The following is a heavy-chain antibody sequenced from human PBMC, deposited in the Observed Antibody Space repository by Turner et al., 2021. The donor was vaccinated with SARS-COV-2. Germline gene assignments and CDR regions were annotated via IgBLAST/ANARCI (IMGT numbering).Heavy chain of an antibody. Sequence: QVHLQQWGAGPLKPSEALSRTCAVNGGSFSESYWSWIRQSPGRGLEGIGEFTQSGSTNYNPSLKSRVTMSIDTSLNHFSLRLTSVTAADTAMYYCARGNRYCSTTTCFWYGGNWFDPWGQGTLVTVSS. CDR2: FTQSGST. CDR3: ARGNRYCSTTTCFWYGGNWFDP. D-gene: IGHD2-2*01. CDR1: GGSFSESY. V-gene: IGHV4-34*02. J-gene: IGHJ5*02.